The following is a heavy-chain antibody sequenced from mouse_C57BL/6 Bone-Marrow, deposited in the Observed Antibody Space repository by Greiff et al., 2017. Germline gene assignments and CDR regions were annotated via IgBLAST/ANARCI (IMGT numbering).Heavy chain of an antibody. D-gene: IGHD1-1*01. CDR3: TNNYYGSPYYYAMDY. CDR2: IYPGNSDT. V-gene: IGHV1-5*01. CDR1: GYTFTSYW. J-gene: IGHJ4*01. Sequence: VQLQQSGTVLARPGASVKMSCKTSGYTFTSYWMHWVKQRPGQGLEWIGAIYPGNSDTSYNQKFKGKAKLTAVTSASTAYMELSSLTNEDSAVYYGTNNYYGSPYYYAMDYWGQGTSVTVSS.